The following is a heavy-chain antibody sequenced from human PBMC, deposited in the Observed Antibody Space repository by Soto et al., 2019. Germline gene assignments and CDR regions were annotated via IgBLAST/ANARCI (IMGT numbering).Heavy chain of an antibody. Sequence: QVQLVESGGGVVQPGRSLRLSCAASGFTFSSYAMHWVHQAPGKGLEWVALISYDGSNKYYADSVKGRFTISRDNSKNTLSLQMNSLRTEDTAVYYCGRCSSTSCHLGADYWGQGTLVTVSS. J-gene: IGHJ4*02. D-gene: IGHD2-2*01. CDR1: GFTFSSYA. CDR3: GRCSSTSCHLGADY. CDR2: ISYDGSNK. V-gene: IGHV3-30-3*01.